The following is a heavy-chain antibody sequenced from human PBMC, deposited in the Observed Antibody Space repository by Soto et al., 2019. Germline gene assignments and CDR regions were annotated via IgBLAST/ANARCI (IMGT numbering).Heavy chain of an antibody. V-gene: IGHV3-7*01. D-gene: IGHD3-16*02. CDR2: IKQDGSEK. CDR3: AVEEAYDYVWGSYRSGSPG. CDR1: AVAFSSYF. Sequence: GGSLSLSGAASAVAFSSYFMSLISQAPAKALEWGANIKQDGSEKYYVDSVKGRLTISRDKAKNSLYLQMNSLRAEDTAVYYCAVEEAYDYVWGSYRSGSPGWGQGTLVTVSS. J-gene: IGHJ4*02.